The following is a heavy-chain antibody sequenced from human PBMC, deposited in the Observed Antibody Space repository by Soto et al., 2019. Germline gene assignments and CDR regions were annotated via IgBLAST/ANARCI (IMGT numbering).Heavy chain of an antibody. J-gene: IGHJ4*02. CDR1: GGSFSGYY. D-gene: IGHD2-8*02. CDR2: INHSGST. CDR3: ARDKITGLFDY. V-gene: IGHV4-34*01. Sequence: QVQLQQWGAGLLKPSETLSLTCAVYGGSFSGYYWTWIRQPPGTGLEWIGEINHSGSTNYNPSLKSRVTISVDTSMKQFSLKLTSVTAADTAVYYCARDKITGLFDYWGQGTLVTVSS.